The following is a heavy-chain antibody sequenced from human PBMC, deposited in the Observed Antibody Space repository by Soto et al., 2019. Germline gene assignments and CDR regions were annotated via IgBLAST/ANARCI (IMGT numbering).Heavy chain of an antibody. Sequence: VQLVESGGGEVQPGRSLRLSCAASGFKYTDFALHWVRQAPGKGLEWVAIISYDGSDKYYADSVKGRFVISRDNPKNTQYLEMNSLRPEDTAVYFCARRAWDSYYAIDVWGQGTTVTVFS. CDR1: GFKYTDFA. V-gene: IGHV3-30*09. D-gene: IGHD3-22*01. CDR2: ISYDGSDK. J-gene: IGHJ6*02. CDR3: ARRAWDSYYAIDV.